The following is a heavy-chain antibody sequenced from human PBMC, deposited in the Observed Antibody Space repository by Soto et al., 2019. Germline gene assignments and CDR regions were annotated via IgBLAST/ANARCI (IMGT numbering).Heavy chain of an antibody. D-gene: IGHD3-10*01. CDR3: AHSTMVRGVMIVARNYFDP. V-gene: IGHV2-5*02. CDR1: GFSLSTRGVG. Sequence: QITLKESGPTLVKPTQTLTLTCTFSGFSLSTRGVGVGWIRQPPGKALEWLALIYWDDDKRYSPSLKSRLTITKDPXXNXVXXTMTNMDPVDTSTYYCAHSTMVRGVMIVARNYFDPWGQGTLVTVSS. J-gene: IGHJ5*02. CDR2: IYWDDDK.